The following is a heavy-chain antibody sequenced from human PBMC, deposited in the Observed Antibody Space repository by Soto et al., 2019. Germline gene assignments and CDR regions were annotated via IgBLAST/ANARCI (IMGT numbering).Heavy chain of an antibody. CDR3: ARATNGYCSIFFCQTEHGIRDTVLVSAFLLNRSSDL. Sequence: PEKGLEWIGEINHRGSTNYNPSLKSRVTISVDTSKNQFSLKLSSVTAADTAVYYCARATNGYCSIFFCQTEHGIRDTVLVSAFLLNRSSDL. CDR2: INHRGST. D-gene: IGHD2-2*03. J-gene: IGHJ2*01. V-gene: IGHV4-34*01.